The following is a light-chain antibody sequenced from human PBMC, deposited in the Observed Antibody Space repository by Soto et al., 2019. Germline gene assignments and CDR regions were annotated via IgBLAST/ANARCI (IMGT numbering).Light chain of an antibody. CDR3: QQYGSSPLT. CDR2: GAS. CDR1: QSVSSSY. Sequence: EIVLTQSPGTLSLSPGERATLSCRASQSVSSSYLAWYQQKPGQAPRLLIYGASSRATGIPDRFSGGGSGTDFTHTSSRLEPEDFAVYYWQQYGSSPLTFGGGTKVEIK. J-gene: IGKJ4*01. V-gene: IGKV3-20*01.